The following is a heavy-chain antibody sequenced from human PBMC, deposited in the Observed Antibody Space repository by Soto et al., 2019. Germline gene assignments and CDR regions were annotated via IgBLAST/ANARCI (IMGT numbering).Heavy chain of an antibody. CDR1: GGSFDGYY. CDR2: IHHSGRS. D-gene: IGHD3-3*01. J-gene: IGHJ4*02. CDR3: ARGVDSCSGYDF. Sequence: SETLSLTCALYGGSFDGYYWSWLRQSPGKGLEWIEEIHHSGRSNYNPSRKSRVSLSVDTSTKQFSLKLTSVTAAARGFDYPARGVDSCSGYDFWGQGTPVTVSS. V-gene: IGHV4-34*01.